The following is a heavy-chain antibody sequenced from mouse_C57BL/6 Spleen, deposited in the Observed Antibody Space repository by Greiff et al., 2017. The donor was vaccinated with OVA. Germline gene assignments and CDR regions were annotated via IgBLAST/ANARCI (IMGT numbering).Heavy chain of an antibody. D-gene: IGHD4-1*02. V-gene: IGHV1-53*01. Sequence: VQLKESGAELVKPGASVKLSCKASGYTFTSYWMHWVKQRPGQGLEWIGNINPSNGGTNYNEKFKSKATLNVDKSSSTAYMQLSSLTSEDSAVYYCAREGATGSAWFAYWGQGTLVTVSA. CDR1: GYTFTSYW. J-gene: IGHJ3*01. CDR3: AREGATGSAWFAY. CDR2: INPSNGGT.